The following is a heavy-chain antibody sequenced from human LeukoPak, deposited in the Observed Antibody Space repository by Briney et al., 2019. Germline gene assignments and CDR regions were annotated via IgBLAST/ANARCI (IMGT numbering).Heavy chain of an antibody. Sequence: PGGSLRLSCAASGFTFSSYSMNWVRQAPGKGLEWVSYISSSSSTIYYADSVKGRFTISRDNAKNSLYLQMNSLRAEDTAVYYCARDGGHYDILTGYRYYFDYWGQGTLVTVSS. J-gene: IGHJ4*02. CDR3: ARDGGHYDILTGYRYYFDY. CDR1: GFTFSSYS. V-gene: IGHV3-48*01. D-gene: IGHD3-9*01. CDR2: ISSSSSTI.